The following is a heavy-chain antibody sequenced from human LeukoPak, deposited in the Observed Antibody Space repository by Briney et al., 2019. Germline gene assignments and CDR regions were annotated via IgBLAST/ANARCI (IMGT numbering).Heavy chain of an antibody. D-gene: IGHD3-3*01. J-gene: IGHJ4*02. Sequence: GGSLRLSCAASRLTVGSKYMGWVRQAPGKGLEWVSVIYRGGDTYYADSVRGRFTVSRDISQNTLYLQMNRLRVEDTAVYYCATRPDDNDFPYFDFWGQGTLVLVSS. CDR1: RLTVGSKY. CDR3: ATRPDDNDFPYFDF. V-gene: IGHV3-66*01. CDR2: IYRGGDT.